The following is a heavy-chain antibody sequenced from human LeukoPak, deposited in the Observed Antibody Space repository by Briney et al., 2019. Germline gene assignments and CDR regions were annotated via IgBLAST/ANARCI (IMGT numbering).Heavy chain of an antibody. V-gene: IGHV3-48*02. CDR1: GFTFSSYS. Sequence: GGSLRLSCAASGFTFSSYSMNWVRQAPGKGLEWVSYIISSATTTYYADSVKGRFTISRDNAKNSLYLQMNSLRDEDTAVYYCARVGGHCTSTSCPPPDYWGQGTLVTVSS. D-gene: IGHD2-2*01. CDR2: IISSATTT. CDR3: ARVGGHCTSTSCPPPDY. J-gene: IGHJ4*02.